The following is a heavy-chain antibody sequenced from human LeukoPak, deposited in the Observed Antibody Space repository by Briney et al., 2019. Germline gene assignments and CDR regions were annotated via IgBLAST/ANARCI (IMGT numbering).Heavy chain of an antibody. CDR3: ARAIPSYYDISGPLGY. V-gene: IGHV3-23*01. D-gene: IGHD3-22*01. J-gene: IGHJ4*02. Sequence: PGGSLRLSCAASGFTFSSYGMTWVRQAPGKGLEWVSAISGSGGGTYYADSVKGRFTISRDNSKNTLDLQMNSLRGEDTAVYFCARAIPSYYDISGPLGYWGQGILVTVSS. CDR2: ISGSGGGT. CDR1: GFTFSSYG.